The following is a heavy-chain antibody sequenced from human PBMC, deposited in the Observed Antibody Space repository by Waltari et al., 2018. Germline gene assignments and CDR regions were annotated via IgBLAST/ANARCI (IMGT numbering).Heavy chain of an antibody. D-gene: IGHD2-2*01. CDR2: IYHSGST. CDR1: GYSISSGYY. V-gene: IGHV4-38-2*02. J-gene: IGHJ5*02. CDR3: AREDLVPAAIGHNWFDP. Sequence: QVQLQESGPGLVTPSETLSLTCAVSGYSISSGYYWGWIRQPPGKGLEWIGSIYHSGSTYYNPSLKSRVTISVDTSKNQFSLKLSSVTAADTAVYYCAREDLVPAAIGHNWFDPWGQGTLVTVSS.